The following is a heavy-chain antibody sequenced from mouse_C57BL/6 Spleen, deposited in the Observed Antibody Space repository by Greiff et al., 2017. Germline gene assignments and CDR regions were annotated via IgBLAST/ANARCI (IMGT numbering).Heavy chain of an antibody. Sequence: DVQLVESEGGLVQPGSSMKLSCTASGFTFSDYYMAWVRQVPEKGLEWVANINYDGSSTYYLDSLKSRFIISRDNAKNILYLQMSSLKSEDTATYYCARIVPYFDYWGQGTTLTVSS. CDR2: INYDGSST. D-gene: IGHD2-5*01. J-gene: IGHJ2*01. CDR3: ARIVPYFDY. V-gene: IGHV5-16*01. CDR1: GFTFSDYY.